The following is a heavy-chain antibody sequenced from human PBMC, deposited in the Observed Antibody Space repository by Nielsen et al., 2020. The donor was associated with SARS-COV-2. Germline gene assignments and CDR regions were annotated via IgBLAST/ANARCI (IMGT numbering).Heavy chain of an antibody. Sequence: RQAPGKGLEWIGEINHTGSTNCNPSLKSRVTMSVHTSKNQFSLKLSSVTAADTAVYYCARAYASVVTLLPYYKYDMDVWGQGTTVTVSS. CDR2: INHTGST. V-gene: IGHV4-34*01. J-gene: IGHJ6*02. D-gene: IGHD4-23*01. CDR3: ARAYASVVTLLPYYKYDMDV.